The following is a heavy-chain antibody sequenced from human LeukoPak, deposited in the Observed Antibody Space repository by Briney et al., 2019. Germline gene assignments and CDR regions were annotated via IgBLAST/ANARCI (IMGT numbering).Heavy chain of an antibody. J-gene: IGHJ4*02. CDR3: ARRGGYDFGKGYYFDY. V-gene: IGHV5-51*01. Sequence: HGESLKISFKGSGYSFTSYWIGWVRQMPGKGLEWMGIIYPGDSDTRYSPSFQGQVTISADKSISTAYLQWSSLKASDTAMYYCARRGGYDFGKGYYFDYWGQGTLVTVSS. CDR2: IYPGDSDT. D-gene: IGHD5-12*01. CDR1: GYSFTSYW.